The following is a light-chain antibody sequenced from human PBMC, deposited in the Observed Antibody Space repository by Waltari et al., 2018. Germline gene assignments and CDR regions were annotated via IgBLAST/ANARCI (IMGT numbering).Light chain of an antibody. CDR3: QSYDSSLSGSV. V-gene: IGLV1-40*01. Sequence: QSVLTPPPSVSGAPGQRVTISCTGSSPSIGAGYDVNWYHQLPGTAPKLLIYGNNNRPSGVPDRFSGSKSGTSASLAITGLQAEDEADYYCQSYDSSLSGSVFGGGTILTVL. J-gene: IGLJ2*01. CDR1: SPSIGAGYD. CDR2: GNN.